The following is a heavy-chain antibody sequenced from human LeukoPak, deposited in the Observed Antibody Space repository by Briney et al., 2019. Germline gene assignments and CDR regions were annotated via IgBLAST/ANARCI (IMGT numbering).Heavy chain of an antibody. CDR1: GFTFSSYA. CDR2: ISGSGGST. J-gene: IGHJ4*02. CDR3: AKDNELGTADIVATIFDY. D-gene: IGHD5-12*01. V-gene: IGHV3-23*01. Sequence: GGSLRLSCAASGFTFSSYAMSWVRQAPGKGLEWVSAISGSGGSTYYADSVKGRFTISRDNSKNTLYLQMNSLRAEDTAVYYCAKDNELGTADIVATIFDYWGQGTLVTVSS.